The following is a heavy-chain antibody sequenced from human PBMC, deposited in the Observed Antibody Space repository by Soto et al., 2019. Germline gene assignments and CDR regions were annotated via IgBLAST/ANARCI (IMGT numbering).Heavy chain of an antibody. D-gene: IGHD1-26*01. CDR1: GYTFTSYA. CDR2: INAGNGNT. V-gene: IGHV1-3*01. Sequence: ASVKVSCKASGYTFTSYAMHWVRQAPGQRLEWMGWINAGNGNTKYSQKFQGRVTITRDTSASTAYMELSSLRSEDTAVYYCAMGATRGYYYGMEVWGQGTTVTVSS. CDR3: AMGATRGYYYGMEV. J-gene: IGHJ6*02.